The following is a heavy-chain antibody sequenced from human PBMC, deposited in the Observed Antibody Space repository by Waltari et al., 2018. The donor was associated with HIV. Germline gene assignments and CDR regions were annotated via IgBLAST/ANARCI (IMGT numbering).Heavy chain of an antibody. Sequence: EVHLVESGGGLVQPGRSLRLSCKASGFNFGAYAVPWFRQAPGKGLEWVGFIRSKPYGGTREYAASVKGRFTISRDDSKNIAFLQMDRLKIEDTAVYYCARGVNLRCTGDCYSAYWGQGTLVTVSS. CDR3: ARGVNLRCTGDCYSAY. J-gene: IGHJ4*02. CDR2: IRSKPYGGTR. V-gene: IGHV3-49*03. D-gene: IGHD2-21*02. CDR1: GFNFGAYA.